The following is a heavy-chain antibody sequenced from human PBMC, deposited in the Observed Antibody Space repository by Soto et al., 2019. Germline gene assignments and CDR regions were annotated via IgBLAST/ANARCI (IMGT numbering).Heavy chain of an antibody. CDR1: GYTFTSYY. CDR2: INPNGVRT. J-gene: IGHJ4*02. V-gene: IGHV1-46*03. D-gene: IGHD3-3*01. CDR3: ARDSSFWSTDH. Sequence: ASVKVSCKASGYTFTSYYMHWVRQAPGQGLEWMGIINPNGVRTSYAQKFQGRVTMTRDTSTSTVYLELSSLASEDTAVYYCARDSSFWSTDHWGQGALVTVSS.